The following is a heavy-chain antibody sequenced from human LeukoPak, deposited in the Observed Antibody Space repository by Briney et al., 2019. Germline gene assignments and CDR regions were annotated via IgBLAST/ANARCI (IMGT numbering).Heavy chain of an antibody. CDR2: IYYSGST. J-gene: IGHJ4*02. Sequence: SETLSLTCTVSGGSISSSSYYWGWIRQPPGKGLEWIGSIYYSGSTYYNPSLKSRVTISVDTSKNQFSLKLSSVTAADTAVYYCASSGWYQYWGQGTLVTVSS. D-gene: IGHD6-19*01. CDR1: GGSISSSSYY. V-gene: IGHV4-39*07. CDR3: ASSGWYQY.